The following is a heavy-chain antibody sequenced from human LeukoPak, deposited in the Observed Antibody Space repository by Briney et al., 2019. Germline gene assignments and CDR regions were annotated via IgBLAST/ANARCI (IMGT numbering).Heavy chain of an antibody. CDR3: ARQPRGYSYGLLYYFDY. D-gene: IGHD5-18*01. CDR1: GFSVSSNY. CDR2: IYSGGST. J-gene: IGHJ4*02. V-gene: IGHV3-66*04. Sequence: GGSLRLSCVASGFSVSSNYMSWVRQAPGKGLEWVSVIYSGGSTYYADSVKGRFTISRDNSKNTLYLQMNSLRAEDTAVYYCARQPRGYSYGLLYYFDYWGQGTLVTVSS.